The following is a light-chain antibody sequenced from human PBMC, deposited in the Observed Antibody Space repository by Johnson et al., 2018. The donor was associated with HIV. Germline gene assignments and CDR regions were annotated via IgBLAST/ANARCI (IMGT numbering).Light chain of an antibody. J-gene: IGLJ1*01. CDR1: SSNIGNNY. Sequence: QSALTQPPSVSAAPGQKVTISCSGSSSNIGNNYVSWYQQLPGTAPKLLIYDNNKRPSGIPDRFSGSKSGTSATMGITGLQNGDEADYYCGTWDSYLTAGVFGSGTKVTVL. CDR2: DNN. CDR3: GTWDSYLTAGV. V-gene: IGLV1-51*01.